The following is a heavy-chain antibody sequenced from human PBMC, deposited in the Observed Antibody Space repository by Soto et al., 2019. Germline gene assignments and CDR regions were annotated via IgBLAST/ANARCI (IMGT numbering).Heavy chain of an antibody. J-gene: IGHJ6*02. Sequence: QVQLVESGGGVVQPGRSLRLSCAASGFTFSSYGMHWVRQAPGKGLEWVAVIWYDGSNKYYADSVKGRFTISRDNSKNTLYLQMNSWRAEDTAVYYCARDVSEGMDVWGQGTTVTVSS. D-gene: IGHD3-3*01. CDR2: IWYDGSNK. CDR3: ARDVSEGMDV. CDR1: GFTFSSYG. V-gene: IGHV3-33*01.